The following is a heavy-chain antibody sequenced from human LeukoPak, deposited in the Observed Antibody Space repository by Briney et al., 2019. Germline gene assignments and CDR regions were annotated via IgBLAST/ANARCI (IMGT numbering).Heavy chain of an antibody. CDR1: GFTFSSYA. Sequence: PGGSLRLSCAASGFTFSSYAMSWVRQAPGKGLEWVSAISGSGGSTYYADSVKGRFTISRDNAKNSLYLQMNSLRAEDTAVYYCARTPVVVGGSGPWGQGTLVTVSS. CDR2: ISGSGGST. D-gene: IGHD1-26*01. J-gene: IGHJ5*02. V-gene: IGHV3-23*01. CDR3: ARTPVVVGGSGP.